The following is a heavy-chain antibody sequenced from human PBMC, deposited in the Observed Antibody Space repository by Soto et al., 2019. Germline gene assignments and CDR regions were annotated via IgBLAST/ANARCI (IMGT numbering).Heavy chain of an antibody. J-gene: IGHJ5*02. Sequence: QITLKESGPTLVKPTQTLTLTCTFSGFSLSTSGVGVGWVRQPPGKALEWLALIHWNDAKHYNSSLKSRLTISKDTSKKTVVLTMTNMDPVDTATYYCAHREGIMVPGFDPWGPGTLVAVSS. CDR2: IHWNDAK. CDR3: AHREGIMVPGFDP. CDR1: GFSLSTSGVG. V-gene: IGHV2-5*01. D-gene: IGHD2-8*01.